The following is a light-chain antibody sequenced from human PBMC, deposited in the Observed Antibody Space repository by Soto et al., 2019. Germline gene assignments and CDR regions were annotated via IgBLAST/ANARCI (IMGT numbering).Light chain of an antibody. Sequence: QSVLTQPPSASGTPGQRVTISCSGSSSNIGSNYVYWYHQLPGTAPKLVIYRNNQRPSGVPDRISGSKSGTSASLAVSGLQAEDEADYYCSSYAGSNNLHVLFGGGTKLTVL. CDR2: RNN. CDR3: SSYAGSNNLHVL. CDR1: SSNIGSNY. J-gene: IGLJ2*01. V-gene: IGLV1-47*01.